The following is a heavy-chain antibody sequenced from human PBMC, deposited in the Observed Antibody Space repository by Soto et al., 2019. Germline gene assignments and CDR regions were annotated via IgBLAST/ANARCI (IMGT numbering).Heavy chain of an antibody. V-gene: IGHV3-72*01. CDR2: TRNKANSYTT. CDR1: GFTFSDHD. Sequence: QTGGSLRLSCAASGFTFSDHDMDWVRQAPGKGLEWVGRTRNKANSYTTEYAASGKGRFTISRDDSKNSLHLQMNSLKTEDTAVYYCARDLGSRYNWNQGAFDIWGQGTMVTVSS. J-gene: IGHJ3*02. D-gene: IGHD1-20*01. CDR3: ARDLGSRYNWNQGAFDI.